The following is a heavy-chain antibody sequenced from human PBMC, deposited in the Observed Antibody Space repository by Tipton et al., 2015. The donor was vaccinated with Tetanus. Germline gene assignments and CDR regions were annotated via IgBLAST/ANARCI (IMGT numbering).Heavy chain of an antibody. CDR2: ISHSGTT. Sequence: TLSLTCAVYGGSFSGYYWSWIRQTPGKGLEWIGDISHSGTTAYNPSLKSRVSMPVDASNNQFSLMLSSVTAADTGIYYCARDITVYGVDAWGQGTTVTVSS. CDR1: GGSFSGYY. CDR3: ARDITVYGVDA. J-gene: IGHJ6*02. V-gene: IGHV4-34*01. D-gene: IGHD3-3*01.